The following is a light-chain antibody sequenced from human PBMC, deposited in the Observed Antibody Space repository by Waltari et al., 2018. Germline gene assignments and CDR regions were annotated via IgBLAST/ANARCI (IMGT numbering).Light chain of an antibody. J-gene: IGLJ1*01. Sequence: QSALTQSASVSGSPGQSITISCPGTSSDVGGYNHVSWYQQHPGKAPKLIIYDVNKWPSGVSNRFSGSKSGNTASLTISGLQAEDEADYYCNSFTSAGTYVFGTGTKVAVL. CDR1: SSDVGGYNH. CDR2: DVN. CDR3: NSFTSAGTYV. V-gene: IGLV2-14*03.